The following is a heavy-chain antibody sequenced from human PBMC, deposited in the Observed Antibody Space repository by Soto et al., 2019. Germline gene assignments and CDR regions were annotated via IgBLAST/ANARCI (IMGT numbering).Heavy chain of an antibody. Sequence: QVQLVQSGGEVKKPGASVKVSCKTSGYSFTTYGISWVRQAPGQGLEWMGWISAYNGNTNYAQKLQGRVTMTTDTSTSTAYMEPRSLRSDDTAVYYCAREGPAPYSYYGMDVWGQGSTVTVSS. CDR1: GYSFTTYG. V-gene: IGHV1-18*01. CDR2: ISAYNGNT. J-gene: IGHJ6*02. CDR3: AREGPAPYSYYGMDV.